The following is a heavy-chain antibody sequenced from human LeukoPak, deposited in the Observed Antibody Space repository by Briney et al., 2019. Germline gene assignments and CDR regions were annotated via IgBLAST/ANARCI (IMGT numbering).Heavy chain of an antibody. CDR3: ARLSNTMIRGVKATDAFDI. CDR2: IYPDDSDT. Sequence: GESLKISCKGSGYSFTSYWIGWVRQMPGKGLECMGVIYPDDSDTRYSPSFSGQVTISADKSISTAYLQWSSLKASDTAMYYCARLSNTMIRGVKATDAFDIWGQGTIVTVSS. V-gene: IGHV5-51*01. CDR1: GYSFTSYW. J-gene: IGHJ3*02. D-gene: IGHD3-10*01.